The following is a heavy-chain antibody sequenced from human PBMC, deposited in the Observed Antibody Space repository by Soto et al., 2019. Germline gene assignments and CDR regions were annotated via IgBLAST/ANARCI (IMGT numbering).Heavy chain of an antibody. Sequence: ASVKVSCKASGYIFTTYSLHWGRQAPGQRLEWMGWINAGNGDTKYSQNFQGRVTFTRDTSASTVYMGLNSLTSEETAMYYCAREKHGTGDALDVWGQGTMVTVSS. CDR2: INAGNGDT. CDR1: GYIFTTYS. V-gene: IGHV1-3*01. D-gene: IGHD1-1*01. J-gene: IGHJ3*01. CDR3: AREKHGTGDALDV.